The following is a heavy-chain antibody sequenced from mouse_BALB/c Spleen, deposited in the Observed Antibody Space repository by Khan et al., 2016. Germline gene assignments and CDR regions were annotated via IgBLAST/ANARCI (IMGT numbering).Heavy chain of an antibody. V-gene: IGHV9-1*02. Sequence: QIQLVQSGPELKKPGETVRISCKSSGYSFTNSGMNWVKQAPGKGLKWMGWINTYTGEPTYADDFKGRFAFSLETSASTAYLQINHLKNEDMAAYFCARRGFFSSVDYWGQETTRTVPS. CDR1: GYSFTNSG. D-gene: IGHD1-1*01. CDR2: INTYTGEP. J-gene: IGHJ2*01. CDR3: ARRGFFSSVDY.